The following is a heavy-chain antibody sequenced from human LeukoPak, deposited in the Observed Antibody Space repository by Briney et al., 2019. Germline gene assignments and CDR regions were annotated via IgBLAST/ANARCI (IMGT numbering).Heavy chain of an antibody. CDR1: GYTFTSYA. CDR2: INAGNGNT. CDR3: ARGYDSSTHFDY. D-gene: IGHD3-22*01. Sequence: ASVKVSCKASGYTFTSYAMHWVRQAPGQRLEWMGWINAGNGNTKYSQKFQGRVTITRDTSASTAYMELSSLRSEDTAVYYCARGYDSSTHFDYWGQGTLVTVSP. J-gene: IGHJ4*02. V-gene: IGHV1-3*01.